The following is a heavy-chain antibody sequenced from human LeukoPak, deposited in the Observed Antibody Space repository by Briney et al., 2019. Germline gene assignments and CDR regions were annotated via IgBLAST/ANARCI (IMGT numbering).Heavy chain of an antibody. Sequence: PGRSLRLSCAASGFTFDDYAMHWVRQAPGKGLEWVSGISWNSGSIGYADSVKGRFTISRDNAKNSLYLQMNSLRAEDTALYYCAKDIKYSGYDSHFDYWGQGTLVTVSS. CDR2: ISWNSGSI. CDR3: AKDIKYSGYDSHFDY. V-gene: IGHV3-9*01. J-gene: IGHJ4*02. D-gene: IGHD5-12*01. CDR1: GFTFDDYA.